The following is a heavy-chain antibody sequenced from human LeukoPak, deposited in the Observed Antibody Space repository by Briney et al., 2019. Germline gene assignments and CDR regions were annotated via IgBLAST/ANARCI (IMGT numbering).Heavy chain of an antibody. CDR3: ARDREGLAYFDF. V-gene: IGHV1-2*02. J-gene: IGHJ4*02. D-gene: IGHD3/OR15-3a*01. Sequence: ASVKVSCKASGYTFTGKFIHWVRQAPGRGLEWMGWIDPNGGGTDYAQKFQGRVTMTRDTSIATAYMDLSRLISDDTAVYYCARDREGLAYFDFWGQGTLVTVSS. CDR1: GYTFTGKF. CDR2: IDPNGGGT.